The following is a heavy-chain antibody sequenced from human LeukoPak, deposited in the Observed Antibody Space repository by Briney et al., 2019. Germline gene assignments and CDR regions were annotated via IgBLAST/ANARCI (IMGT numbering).Heavy chain of an antibody. CDR3: AKLGMVRGEGY. V-gene: IGHV3-30-3*02. CDR2: ISYDGSNK. D-gene: IGHD3-10*01. Sequence: GRSLRLSCAASGFTFSSYAMHWVRQAPGKGLEWVAVISYDGSNKYYADSVKGRFTISRDNSRNTLYLQMNSLRADDTAVYYCAKLGMVRGEGYWGQGTLVTVST. CDR1: GFTFSSYA. J-gene: IGHJ4*02.